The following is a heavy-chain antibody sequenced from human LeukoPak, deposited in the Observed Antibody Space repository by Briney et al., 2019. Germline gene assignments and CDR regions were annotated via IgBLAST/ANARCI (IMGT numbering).Heavy chain of an antibody. CDR2: ITGSGGST. CDR3: AKWGDYDVLTGYYVSDY. J-gene: IGHJ4*02. Sequence: PGGSLRLSCAASGLTFSNYAMSWVRQAPGKGLEWVSAITGSGGSTYYADSVKGRFTISRDNSKNTVFLQMNSLRAEDTAVYYCAKWGDYDVLTGYYVSDYWGQGTLVTVSS. V-gene: IGHV3-23*01. CDR1: GLTFSNYA. D-gene: IGHD3-9*01.